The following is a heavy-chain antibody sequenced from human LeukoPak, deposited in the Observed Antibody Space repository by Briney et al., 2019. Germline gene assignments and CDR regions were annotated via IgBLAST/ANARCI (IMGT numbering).Heavy chain of an antibody. D-gene: IGHD3-3*01. CDR2: ISGSGGST. CDR1: GFTFSSYG. Sequence: PGGSLRLSCAASGFTFSSYGMHWVRQAPGKGLEWVSAISGSGGSTYYADSVKGRFTISRDNSKNTLYLQMNSLRAEDTAVYYCAKGYYDFWSGYYTGVLSVDVWGKGTTVTVSS. J-gene: IGHJ6*04. CDR3: AKGYYDFWSGYYTGVLSVDV. V-gene: IGHV3-23*01.